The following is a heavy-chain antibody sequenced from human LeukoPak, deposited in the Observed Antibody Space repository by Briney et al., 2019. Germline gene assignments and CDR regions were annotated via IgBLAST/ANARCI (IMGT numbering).Heavy chain of an antibody. J-gene: IGHJ3*02. CDR3: ARPLVMVRGVNDAFDI. V-gene: IGHV3-30-3*01. Sequence: GGSLRLSCAASGITFSSYAMHWVRQAPGKGLEWVAVISYDGSNKYYADSVKGRFTISRDNSKNTLYLQMNSLRAEDTAVYYCARPLVMVRGVNDAFDIWGQGTMVTVSS. D-gene: IGHD3-10*01. CDR2: ISYDGSNK. CDR1: GITFSSYA.